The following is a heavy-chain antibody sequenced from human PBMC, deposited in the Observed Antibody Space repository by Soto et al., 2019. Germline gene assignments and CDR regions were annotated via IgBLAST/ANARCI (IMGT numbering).Heavy chain of an antibody. CDR3: ARVRYYYYLAV. CDR2: IYYSGST. Sequence: SETLSLTCTVSGGSINSYYWSWIRQPPGKGLEWIGYIYYSGSTNYNPSLKSRVTISVDTSKNQFSLKLSSVTAADTAVYYCARVRYYYYLAVWGNGTTVTVFS. J-gene: IGHJ6*03. V-gene: IGHV4-59*01. CDR1: GGSINSYY.